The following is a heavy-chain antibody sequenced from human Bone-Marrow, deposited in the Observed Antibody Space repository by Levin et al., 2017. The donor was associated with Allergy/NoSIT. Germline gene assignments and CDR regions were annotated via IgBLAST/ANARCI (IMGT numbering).Heavy chain of an antibody. CDR3: AKSPTLTGYYEWFDP. CDR1: GFSFRSYG. V-gene: IGHV3-30*18. Sequence: QLGESLKISCTASGFSFRSYGMHWVRQAPGKGLEWVGLISYDGSFTFYGDSVEGRFTISRDNSNNTLFLQMDSLRAEDTAIYYCAKSPTLTGYYEWFDPWGQGTLVTVSS. D-gene: IGHD3-9*01. CDR2: ISYDGSFT. J-gene: IGHJ5*02.